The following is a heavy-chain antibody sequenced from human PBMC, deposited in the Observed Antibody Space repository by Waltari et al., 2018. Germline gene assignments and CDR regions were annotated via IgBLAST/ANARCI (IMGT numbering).Heavy chain of an antibody. CDR1: GYTFTDYY. V-gene: IGHV1-69-2*01. D-gene: IGHD7-27*01. CDR2: VDPEDGET. CDR3: GLNWGFRTTGPFDY. J-gene: IGHJ4*02. Sequence: EVQLVQSGAEVKKPGATVKISCKASGYTFTDYYMHLVQQAPGKGLEWMGRVDPEDGETIYAEKFQGRVTITADTSTDTAYMELSSLRSEDTAVYYCGLNWGFRTTGPFDYWGQGTLVTVSS.